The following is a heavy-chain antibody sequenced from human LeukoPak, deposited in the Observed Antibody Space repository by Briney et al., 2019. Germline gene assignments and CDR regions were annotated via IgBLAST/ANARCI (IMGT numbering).Heavy chain of an antibody. J-gene: IGHJ4*02. CDR2: IKQDGSEK. CDR3: SRDSAGNDY. CDR1: GFTFSSYW. V-gene: IGHV3-7*01. Sequence: SGGSLRLSCAASGFTFSSYWMSWVRQAPGKGLEWVANIKQDGSEKYYVDSVKGRFTISRDNAKNSLYLQMNSLIAEDTAMYYWSRDSAGNDYWGQGTLVTVSS.